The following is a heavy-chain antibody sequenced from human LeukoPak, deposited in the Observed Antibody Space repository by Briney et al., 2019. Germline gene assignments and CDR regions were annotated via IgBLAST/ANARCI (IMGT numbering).Heavy chain of an antibody. D-gene: IGHD3-10*01. CDR2: INTDETST. J-gene: IGHJ4*02. CDR3: TRDLSMWYRGVMSY. CDR1: GFTFSSYW. V-gene: IGHV3-74*01. Sequence: GGSPRLSCAASGFTFSSYWMHWVRHAPGKGLVWVSRINTDETSTSYADSVKGRFTISRDNAKNTLYLQMNSLRAEDTAVYYCTRDLSMWYRGVMSYWGQGTLVTVSS.